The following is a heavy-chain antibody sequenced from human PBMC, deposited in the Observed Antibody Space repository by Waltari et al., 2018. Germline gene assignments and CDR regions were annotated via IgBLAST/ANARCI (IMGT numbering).Heavy chain of an antibody. J-gene: IGHJ5*02. Sequence: QVQLQQWGAGLLKPSETLSLTCAVYGGSFSGYYWSWIRQPPGKGLEWIGEINHSGSTNYNPSLKSRVTISVDTSKNQFSLKLSSVTAADTAVYYCARPYYDFWSGYYTRYNWFDPWGQGTLVTVSS. V-gene: IGHV4-34*01. CDR3: ARPYYDFWSGYYTRYNWFDP. CDR1: GGSFSGYY. CDR2: INHSGST. D-gene: IGHD3-3*01.